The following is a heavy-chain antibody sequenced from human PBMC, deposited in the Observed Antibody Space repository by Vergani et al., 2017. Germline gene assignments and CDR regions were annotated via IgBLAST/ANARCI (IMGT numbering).Heavy chain of an antibody. CDR3: ARVLHDHSDGGFDY. CDR1: GFTFSDYY. J-gene: IGHJ4*02. V-gene: IGHV3-11*05. D-gene: IGHD1-14*01. CDR2: ISSSSSYI. Sequence: QVQLVESGGGLVKPGGSLRLSCAASGFTFSDYYMSWIRQAPGQGLEWVSYISSSSSYINYADSVKGRFTISRDNATNSLYLQMNSLRAEDTAVYYCARVLHDHSDGGFDYWGQGALVTVSS.